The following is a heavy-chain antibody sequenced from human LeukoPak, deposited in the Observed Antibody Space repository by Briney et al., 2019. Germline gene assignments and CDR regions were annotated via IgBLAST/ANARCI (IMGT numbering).Heavy chain of an antibody. D-gene: IGHD1-26*01. CDR1: GFTFSSYA. J-gene: IGHJ4*02. V-gene: IGHV3-23*01. Sequence: GGSLRLSCAASGFTFSSYAMSWVRQAPGKGLEWVSAISGSGGSTYYADSVKGRFTISRDNSKNTLYLQMNSLRAEDAAVYYCAKVTYRGSYLFDYWGQGTLVTVSS. CDR3: AKVTYRGSYLFDY. CDR2: ISGSGGST.